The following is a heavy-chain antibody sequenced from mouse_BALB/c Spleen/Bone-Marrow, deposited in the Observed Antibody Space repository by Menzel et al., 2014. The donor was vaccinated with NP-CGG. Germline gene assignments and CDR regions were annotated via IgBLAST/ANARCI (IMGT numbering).Heavy chain of an antibody. Sequence: VKLMESGPDLARPGSSVKMSCKASDYTFTTYWMRWVKQRPGQGLEWIGMIDPSTSETRLNQKFKDKATLIVDKSSNTAYMQLSSLTSEDSAVYYCARRTLAMDYWGQGTSVTVSS. J-gene: IGHJ4*01. CDR1: DYTFTTYW. CDR3: ARRTLAMDY. V-gene: IGHV1S126*01. CDR2: IDPSTSET.